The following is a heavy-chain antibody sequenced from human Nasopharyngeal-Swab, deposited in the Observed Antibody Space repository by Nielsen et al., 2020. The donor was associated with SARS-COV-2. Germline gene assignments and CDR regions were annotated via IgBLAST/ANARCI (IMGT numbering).Heavy chain of an antibody. V-gene: IGHV1-69*06. CDR2: LIPMFGTA. CDR1: GDTFSSSA. D-gene: IGHD2-8*01. J-gene: IGHJ5*02. CDR3: ARAHPRSCTDGVCFRSQVYNWFDP. Sequence: SVKVSCKASGDTFSSSAITWVRQAPGQGLEGMGGLIPMFGTADYAQKFQGRVTITADRSTSTAYMEMNSLRSEDTAVYYCARAHPRSCTDGVCFRSQVYNWFDPWGQGTLVTVSS.